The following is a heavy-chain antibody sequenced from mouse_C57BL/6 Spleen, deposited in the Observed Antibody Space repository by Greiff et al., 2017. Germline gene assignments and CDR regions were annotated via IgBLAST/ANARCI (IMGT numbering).Heavy chain of an antibody. CDR2: INPNNGGT. J-gene: IGHJ4*01. CDR1: GYTFTDYN. CDR3: ARYGVGNSYALDY. D-gene: IGHD2-1*01. Sequence: EVQRVESGPELVKPGASVKMSCKASGYTFTDYNMHWVKQSHGKSLEWIGYINPNNGGTSYNQKFKGKATLTVNKSSSTAYMGLRSLTSEDSAVYYCARYGVGNSYALDYWGQGTSVTVSS. V-gene: IGHV1-22*01.